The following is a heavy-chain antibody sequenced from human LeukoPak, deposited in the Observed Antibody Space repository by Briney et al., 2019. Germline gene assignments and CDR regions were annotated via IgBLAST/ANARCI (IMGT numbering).Heavy chain of an antibody. Sequence: PSETLSLTCTVSGGSISSSSYYWGWIRQPPGKGLEWIGSIYYSGSTYYNPSLKSRVTISVDTSKNQFSLKLSSVTAADTAVYYCARSEREPGFDIWGQGTMVTVSS. V-gene: IGHV4-39*07. CDR2: IYYSGST. D-gene: IGHD1-26*01. CDR1: GGSISSSSYY. J-gene: IGHJ3*02. CDR3: ARSEREPGFDI.